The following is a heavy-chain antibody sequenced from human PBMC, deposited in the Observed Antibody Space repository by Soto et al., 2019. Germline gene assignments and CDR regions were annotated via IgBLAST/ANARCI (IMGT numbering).Heavy chain of an antibody. Sequence: SETLCLTCAVSGGSISSGYYWSWIRQPPGKGLEWIGYIYYSGSTNYNPSLKSRVTISVDTSKNQFSLKLSSVTAADTAVYYCARRYGASFDYWGQGTLVTVSS. CDR3: ARRYGASFDY. V-gene: IGHV4-61*01. D-gene: IGHD4-17*01. CDR2: IYYSGST. J-gene: IGHJ4*02. CDR1: GGSISSGYY.